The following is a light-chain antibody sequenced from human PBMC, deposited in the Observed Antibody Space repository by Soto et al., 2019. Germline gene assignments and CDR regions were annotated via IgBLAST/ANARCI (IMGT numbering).Light chain of an antibody. CDR1: SSNIGAGYD. Sequence: QSVLTQPPSVSGAPGQRVTISCTGSSSNIGAGYDVHWYQQLPGTAPKLLIYGNSNRPSGVPDRFSGSKSGTSASLAITGLQADDEADYYCQSYDSSRNVVFGGGTKXXVL. V-gene: IGLV1-40*01. CDR3: QSYDSSRNVV. J-gene: IGLJ2*01. CDR2: GNS.